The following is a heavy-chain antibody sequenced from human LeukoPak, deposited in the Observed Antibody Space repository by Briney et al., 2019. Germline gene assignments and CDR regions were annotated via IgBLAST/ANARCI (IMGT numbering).Heavy chain of an antibody. CDR3: ATYSSLNRREFQY. Sequence: GGSLRLSCAASGFTFSNAWMGWVRQAPGKGLQWVANIKTDGSEKYYVDSVKGRFTISRDNAKNSLYLRMNSLRAEDTAVYYCATYSSLNRREFQYWGQGTLLTVSS. J-gene: IGHJ1*01. V-gene: IGHV3-7*01. CDR2: IKTDGSEK. D-gene: IGHD3-22*01. CDR1: GFTFSNAW.